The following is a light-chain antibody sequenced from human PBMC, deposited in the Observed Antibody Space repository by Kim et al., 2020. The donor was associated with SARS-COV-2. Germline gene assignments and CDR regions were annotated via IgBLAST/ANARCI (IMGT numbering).Light chain of an antibody. Sequence: VGERGTRTSRASKSIGNWLAWYQQKPKKAPKLLIFDASTLESGVPARFSGSGSGTKFTLTNSSLQPDDFATYYCQRYNDYSPGETFGQGTKVDIK. V-gene: IGKV1-5*01. CDR3: QRYNDYSPGET. CDR2: DAS. J-gene: IGKJ1*01. CDR1: KSIGNW.